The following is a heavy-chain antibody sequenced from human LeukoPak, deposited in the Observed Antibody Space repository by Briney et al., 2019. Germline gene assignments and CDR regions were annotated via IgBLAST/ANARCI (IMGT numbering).Heavy chain of an antibody. J-gene: IGHJ4*02. CDR3: ARGSKAAPGTFDY. CDR2: IYYTGST. V-gene: IGHV4-59*01. Sequence: ASETLSLTCTVSGGSTSSYYWSWIRQPPGKGLEWIGYIYYTGSTDYNPSLKSRVAISVDTSKNQFSLKLSSVTAADTAVYYCARGSKAAPGTFDYWGQGTLVTVSS. D-gene: IGHD6-13*01. CDR1: GGSTSSYY.